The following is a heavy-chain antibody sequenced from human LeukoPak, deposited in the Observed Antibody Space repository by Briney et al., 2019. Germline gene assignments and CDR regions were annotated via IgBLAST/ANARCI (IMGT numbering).Heavy chain of an antibody. CDR3: ARLNVKRITMVRGVPNWFDP. CDR2: IYYSGST. D-gene: IGHD3-10*01. J-gene: IGHJ5*02. V-gene: IGHV4-39*01. CDR1: GGSISSSSYY. Sequence: SETLSLTCTVSGGSISSSSYYWGWIRQPPGKGLEWIGSIYYSGSTYYNPSLKSRVTISVDTSKNQFSLKLSSVTAADTAVYYCARLNVKRITMVRGVPNWFDPWGQGTLVTVSS.